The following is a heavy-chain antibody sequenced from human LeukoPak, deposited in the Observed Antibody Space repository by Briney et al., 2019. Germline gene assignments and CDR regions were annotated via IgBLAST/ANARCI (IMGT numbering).Heavy chain of an antibody. V-gene: IGHV1-69*05. CDR3: ARTPQDYGGNPPDL. J-gene: IGHJ2*01. CDR2: IIHIFGTA. Sequence: SVEVSCKASGGTFSSYAISWVRQPPAKGLEWVGGIIHIFGTAKYEQKFQGRVTITTDESTSTAYMELSSLRSEDTAVYYCARTPQDYGGNPPDLWGRGTLVTVSS. D-gene: IGHD4-23*01. CDR1: GGTFSSYA.